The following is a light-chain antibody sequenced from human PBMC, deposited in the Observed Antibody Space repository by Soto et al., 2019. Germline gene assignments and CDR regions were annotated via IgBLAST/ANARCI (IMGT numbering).Light chain of an antibody. V-gene: IGKV1-5*03. J-gene: IGKJ4*01. CDR3: QQYNRYSVH. Sequence: DFQLTQSPSTLSASVGDRVTITCRASQSISNWLVWYQQKPGKAPKFLIYDASILEGGVPSRFSGSGYGTEFTLTIGSLQPDHFATYYCQQYNRYSVHFGGGTKVEMK. CDR1: QSISNW. CDR2: DAS.